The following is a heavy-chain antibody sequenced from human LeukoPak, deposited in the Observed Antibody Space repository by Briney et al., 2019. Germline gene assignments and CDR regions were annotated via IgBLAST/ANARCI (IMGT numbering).Heavy chain of an antibody. CDR2: INHSGST. Sequence: SETLSLTCAVYGGSFSGYYWSWIRQPPGKGLERIGEINHSGSTNYNPSLKSRVTISVDTSKNQFSLKLSSVTAADTAVYYCARRRGTVDYWGQGTLVTVSS. J-gene: IGHJ4*02. D-gene: IGHD1-1*01. CDR1: GGSFSGYY. CDR3: ARRRGTVDY. V-gene: IGHV4-34*01.